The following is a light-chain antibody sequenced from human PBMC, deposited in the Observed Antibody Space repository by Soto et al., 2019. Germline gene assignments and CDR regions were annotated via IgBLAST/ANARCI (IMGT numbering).Light chain of an antibody. V-gene: IGKV1-27*01. CDR3: QKYNSAPLT. J-gene: IGKJ4*01. Sequence: DIQMTQSPSSLSASVGDRVTITCRASQGISNYLAWYQQKPGKAPTLLIYASSILQSGVPLRFSGSESGTDFTLTISSRQPEDVATYYSQKYNSAPLTFGGGTKVEMK. CDR1: QGISNY. CDR2: ASS.